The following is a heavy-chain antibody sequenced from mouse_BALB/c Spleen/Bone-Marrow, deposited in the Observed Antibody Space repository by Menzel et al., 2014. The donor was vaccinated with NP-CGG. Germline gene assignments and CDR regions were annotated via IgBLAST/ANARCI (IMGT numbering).Heavy chain of an antibody. CDR3: ARWDYYGYAMDY. D-gene: IGHD1-1*01. CDR1: GYSFTGCT. Sequence: EVKLMESGPELVKPGASMKISCKASGYSFTGCTMNWVKQSHGKNLEWIGLINPYNGGTSYKQKFKGKATLTVDKSSSTAYMELLSLTSEDSAVYYCARWDYYGYAMDYWGQGTSVTVSS. V-gene: IGHV1-18*01. J-gene: IGHJ4*01. CDR2: INPYNGGT.